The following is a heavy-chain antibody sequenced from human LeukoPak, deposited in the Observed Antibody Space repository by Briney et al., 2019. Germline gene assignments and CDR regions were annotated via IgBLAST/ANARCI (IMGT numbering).Heavy chain of an antibody. CDR1: GFTFSSYS. D-gene: IGHD6-19*01. CDR3: ARVGTSGWTSDY. CDR2: ISSSSRTI. J-gene: IGHJ4*02. V-gene: IGHV3-48*04. Sequence: GGSLRLSCAASGFTFSSYSINWVRQAPGKGLEWLSYISSSSRTISYADSLKGRFTVSRDNAKNSLDLQMNSLRVEDTAVYYCARVGTSGWTSDYWGQGTLVTVSS.